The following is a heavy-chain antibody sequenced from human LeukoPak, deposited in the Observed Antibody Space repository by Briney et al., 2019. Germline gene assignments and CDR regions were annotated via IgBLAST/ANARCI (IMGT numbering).Heavy chain of an antibody. Sequence: GSLRLSCAASGFTFSDYYMSWIRQAPGKGLEWIGSVYYSGSTYSNPSHRSRVTTSVDTSKNQFSLRLRSVTAADTAVYYCARLYYPTGYSSGWGQGTLVTVSS. V-gene: IGHV4-39*01. CDR3: ARLYYPTGYSSG. CDR2: VYYSGST. J-gene: IGHJ4*02. D-gene: IGHD6-25*01. CDR1: GFTFSDYY.